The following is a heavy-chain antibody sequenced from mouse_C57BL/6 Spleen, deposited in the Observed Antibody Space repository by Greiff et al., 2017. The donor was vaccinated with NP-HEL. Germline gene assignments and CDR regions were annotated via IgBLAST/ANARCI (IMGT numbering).Heavy chain of an antibody. CDR1: GFSFTSYG. Sequence: QVQLKESGPGLVQPSQSLSITCTASGFSFTSYGVHWVRQSPGKGLEWLGVIWRGGSTDYNAAFISRLSISKNNSKIQVFFKMNRLQADDTAIYYCARTPVYAMDYWGQGTSVTVSS. CDR3: ARTPVYAMDY. CDR2: IWRGGST. J-gene: IGHJ4*01. V-gene: IGHV2-2*01.